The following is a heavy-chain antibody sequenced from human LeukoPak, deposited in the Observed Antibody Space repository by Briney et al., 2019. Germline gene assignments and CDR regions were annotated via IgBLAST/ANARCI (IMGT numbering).Heavy chain of an antibody. CDR2: ISSSSSTI. D-gene: IGHD4-17*01. V-gene: IGHV3-48*01. CDR3: ARDGDYGGGGY. J-gene: IGHJ4*02. CDR1: GFTFSSYS. Sequence: PGGSLRLSCAASGFTFSSYSMNWVRQAPGKGREWVSYISSSSSTIYYADSVKGRFTISRDNAKNSLYLQMNSLRAEDTAVYYCARDGDYGGGGYWGQGTLVTVSS.